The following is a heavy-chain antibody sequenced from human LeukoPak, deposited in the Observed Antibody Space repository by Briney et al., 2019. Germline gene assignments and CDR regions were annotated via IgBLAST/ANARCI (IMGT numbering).Heavy chain of an antibody. V-gene: IGHV3-7*01. CDR3: ARDPQKRDGYNLRDY. J-gene: IGHJ4*02. CDR1: GFTFSTFA. D-gene: IGHD5-24*01. CDR2: IKQDGSEK. Sequence: PGGSLRLSCAASGFTFSTFAMIWVRQPPGKGLEWVANIKQDGSEKYYVDSVKGRFTISRDNAKNSLYLQMNSLRAEDTAVYYCARDPQKRDGYNLRDYWGQGTLVTVSS.